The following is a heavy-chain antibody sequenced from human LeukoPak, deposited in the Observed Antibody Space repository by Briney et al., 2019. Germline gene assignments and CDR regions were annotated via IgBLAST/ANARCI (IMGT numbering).Heavy chain of an antibody. D-gene: IGHD2-15*01. CDR3: AKGHCSGGSCYGTDY. Sequence: GGSLRLSCAASGFTFSSYAMRWVRQASGKGLEWVSAISGSGENTFYADSVKGRFAIARDNSKNTLYLQMNSLRAEDTAVYYCAKGHCSGGSCYGTDYWGQGTLVTVSS. CDR1: GFTFSSYA. V-gene: IGHV3-23*01. J-gene: IGHJ4*02. CDR2: ISGSGENT.